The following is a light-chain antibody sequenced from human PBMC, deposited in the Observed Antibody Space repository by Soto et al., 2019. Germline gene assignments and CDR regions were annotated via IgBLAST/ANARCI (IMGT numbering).Light chain of an antibody. J-gene: IGKJ3*01. CDR1: ESVHRN. CDR3: QHYSNWPPT. Sequence: EVMMTQSPATLSVSPGERVTLSCRASESVHRNLAWYQQKPGQGPSLLIYYASTRATGVPDRFTGSGSGTEFTLTISSLQSEDFGVYHCQHYSNWPPTFGPGTKWKSN. CDR2: YAS. V-gene: IGKV3-15*01.